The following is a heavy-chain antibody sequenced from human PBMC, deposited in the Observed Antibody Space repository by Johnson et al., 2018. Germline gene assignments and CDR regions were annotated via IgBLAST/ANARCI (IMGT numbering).Heavy chain of an antibody. J-gene: IGHJ6*04. CDR1: GDSVSSNSAS. Sequence: QVQLQESGPGLVKPSQTLSLTCAISGDSVSSNSASWNWIRQSPSRGLEWLGRTYYRSKWYNGYAVSVKGRITINPDTSKTQFPLQLNSMTPEDTAVYYCVRGRGPDMDGWGKGTTVTVSS. CDR3: VRGRGPDMDG. CDR2: TYYRSKWYN. D-gene: IGHD2-2*01. V-gene: IGHV6-1*01.